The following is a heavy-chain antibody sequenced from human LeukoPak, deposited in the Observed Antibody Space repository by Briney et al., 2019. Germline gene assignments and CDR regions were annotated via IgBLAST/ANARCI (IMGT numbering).Heavy chain of an antibody. Sequence: SETLSLTCTVSGGSISSYYWSWIRQPPGKGLEWIGYIYYSGSTNYNPSLESRVTISVDTSKNQFSLKLSSVTAADTAVYYCARVDTAMSTFFHFDYWGQGTLVTVSS. V-gene: IGHV4-59*08. J-gene: IGHJ4*02. D-gene: IGHD5-18*01. CDR1: GGSISSYY. CDR3: ARVDTAMSTFFHFDY. CDR2: IYYSGST.